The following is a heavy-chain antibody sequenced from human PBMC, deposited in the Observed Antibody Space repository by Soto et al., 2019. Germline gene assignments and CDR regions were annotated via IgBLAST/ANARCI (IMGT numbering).Heavy chain of an antibody. D-gene: IGHD3-10*02. J-gene: IGHJ4*02. V-gene: IGHV3-23*01. CDR2: ISGSGGNT. CDR1: GFAFSNYA. Sequence: EMQLLESGGGLVQPGGSLRLSCAASGFAFSNYALTWVRQAPGKGLEWVSTISGSGGNTFYADSVKGRFTISRDNSNTLYLQMNSLRVEDKAVYYCAKFSAHYMFYISSAPDYWGRGTLDTVSA. CDR3: AKFSAHYMFYISSAPDY.